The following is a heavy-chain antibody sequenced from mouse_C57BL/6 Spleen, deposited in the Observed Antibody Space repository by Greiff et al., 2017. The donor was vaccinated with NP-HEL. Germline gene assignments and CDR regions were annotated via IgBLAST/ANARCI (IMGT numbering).Heavy chain of an antibody. CDR3: ARNYYGSSYYFDY. D-gene: IGHD1-1*01. CDR2: IWTGGGT. CDR1: GFSLTSYA. J-gene: IGHJ2*01. Sequence: VQGVESGPGLVAPSQSLSITCTVSGFSLTSYAISWVRQPPGKGLEWLGVIWTGGGTNYNSALKSRLSISKDNSKSQVFLKMNSLQTDDTARYYCARNYYGSSYYFDYWGQGTTLTVSS. V-gene: IGHV2-9-1*01.